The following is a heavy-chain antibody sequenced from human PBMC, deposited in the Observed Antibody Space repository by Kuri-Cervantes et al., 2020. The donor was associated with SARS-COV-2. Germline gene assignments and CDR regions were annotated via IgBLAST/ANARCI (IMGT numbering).Heavy chain of an antibody. Sequence: SETLSLTCAFYGESFSGYYWNWIRQSPGKGLEWIGEVNHRGSTNYNPSPKSRVTISVDTSKNQFSLKLSSVTAADTAVYYCARPGGFLDVWGKGTTVTVSS. D-gene: IGHD4-23*01. CDR2: VNHRGST. V-gene: IGHV4-34*01. CDR3: ARPGGFLDV. J-gene: IGHJ6*04. CDR1: GESFSGYY.